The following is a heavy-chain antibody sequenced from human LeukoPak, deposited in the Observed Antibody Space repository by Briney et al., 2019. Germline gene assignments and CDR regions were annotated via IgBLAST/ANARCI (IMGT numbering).Heavy chain of an antibody. CDR2: ISPNSGGA. Sequence: ASVKVSCKASGYTFTDYYMHWVRQAPGQGLEWMGWISPNSGGANYAQKFQGRVTMTRDTSISTAYMELSRLRSDDTAVYYCARDLQTGGMIAFGGVITPGDYWGQGTLVPVSS. CDR3: ARDLQTGGMIAFGGVITPGDY. D-gene: IGHD3-16*02. J-gene: IGHJ4*02. CDR1: GYTFTDYY. V-gene: IGHV1-2*02.